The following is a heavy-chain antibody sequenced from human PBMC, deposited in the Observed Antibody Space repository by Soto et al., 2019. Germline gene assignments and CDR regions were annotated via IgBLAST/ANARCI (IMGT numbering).Heavy chain of an antibody. Sequence: QVQMVQSGPEVKKPGASVKISCKASEQTITGHYIQWVRQAPGQGLEWMGWINPKGDGKKYAQHFQERITVTSDTSINTCYMELRALTSDDTDVYYCASVPLSYPINYYLEHWGQGTLVTVSS. CDR3: ASVPLSYPINYYLEH. D-gene: IGHD3-22*01. CDR1: EQTITGHY. CDR2: INPKGDGK. V-gene: IGHV1-2*02. J-gene: IGHJ4*02.